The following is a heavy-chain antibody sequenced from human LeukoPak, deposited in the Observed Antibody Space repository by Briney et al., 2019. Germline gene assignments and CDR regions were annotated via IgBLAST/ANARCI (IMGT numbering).Heavy chain of an antibody. V-gene: IGHV3-33*01. CDR3: ARDRYDFWSGTSGNDY. Sequence: GGSLRLSCAASGFTFSSYGMHWVRQAPGKGLEWVAVIWYDGSNKYYADSVKGRFTISRGNAKNSLYLQMNSLRAEDTAVYYCARDRYDFWSGTSGNDYWGQGTLVTVSS. D-gene: IGHD3-3*01. CDR2: IWYDGSNK. CDR1: GFTFSSYG. J-gene: IGHJ4*02.